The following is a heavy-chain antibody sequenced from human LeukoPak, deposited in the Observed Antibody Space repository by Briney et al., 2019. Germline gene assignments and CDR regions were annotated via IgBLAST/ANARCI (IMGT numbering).Heavy chain of an antibody. CDR3: ARENYDFWSGYYSFDY. D-gene: IGHD3-3*01. V-gene: IGHV3-11*01. J-gene: IGHJ4*02. CDR1: GFTFSDYY. Sequence: PGGSLRLSCAASGFTFSDYYMSWIRQAPGKGLEWVSYISSSGSTIYYADSVKGRFTISRDNAKNSLYLQMNSLRAEDTAAYYCARENYDFWSGYYSFDYWGQGTLVTVSS. CDR2: ISSSGSTI.